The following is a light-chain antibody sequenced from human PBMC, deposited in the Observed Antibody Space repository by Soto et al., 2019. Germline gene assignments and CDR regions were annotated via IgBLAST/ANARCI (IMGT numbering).Light chain of an antibody. J-gene: IGKJ4*01. CDR1: QDISSY. V-gene: IGKV1-9*01. CDR2: VAS. CDR3: QQYNSHDDIA. Sequence: DIQLTQSPSFLSASVGDRVTITCRASQDISSYLAWYQQKRWKAPKLLIYVASSLQSGVPSRFSGSGSGTEFTLTISSLQPDDSATYFCQQYNSHDDIAFGRGTKVDIK.